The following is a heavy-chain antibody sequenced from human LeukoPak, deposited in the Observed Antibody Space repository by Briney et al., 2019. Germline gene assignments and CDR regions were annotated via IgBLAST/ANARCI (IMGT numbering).Heavy chain of an antibody. CDR3: AKTMWYDSSGYYPSYYFDY. CDR1: GFTFSSYA. V-gene: IGHV3-23*01. D-gene: IGHD3-22*01. J-gene: IGHJ4*02. CDR2: TSGSGGGT. Sequence: PGGSLRLSCAASGFTFSSYAMSWVRQAPGKGLEWVSTTSGSGGGTYDADSVKGRFTISRDNSKNMLYLQLNSLRAEDTAVYYCAKTMWYDSSGYYPSYYFDYWGQGTLVTVSS.